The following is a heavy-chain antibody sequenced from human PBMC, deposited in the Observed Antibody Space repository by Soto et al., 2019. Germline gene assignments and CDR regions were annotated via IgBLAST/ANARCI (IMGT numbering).Heavy chain of an antibody. D-gene: IGHD2-2*01. J-gene: IGHJ6*02. V-gene: IGHV5-51*01. CDR3: ARHRRSTINYYYYGMDV. CDR1: GYSFTSYW. CDR2: IYPGDSDT. Sequence: PGESLKISCKGSGYSFTSYWIGWVRQMPGKGLEWMGIIYPGDSDTRYSPSFQGQVTISADKSISTAYLQWGSLKASDTAMYYCARHRRSTINYYYYGMDVWGQGTTVTVSS.